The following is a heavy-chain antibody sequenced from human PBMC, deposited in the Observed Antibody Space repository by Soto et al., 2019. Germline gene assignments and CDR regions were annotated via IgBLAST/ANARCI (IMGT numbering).Heavy chain of an antibody. CDR2: IIPIFGTA. V-gene: IGHV1-69*13. Sequence: GASVKVSCKASGGTFSSYAISWVRQAPGQGLEWMGGIIPIFGTANYAQKFQGRVTITADESTSTAYMELSSLRSEDTAVYYCARSSYSSSWNRLYYYYYGMDVWGQGTTVTVSS. J-gene: IGHJ6*02. CDR3: ARSSYSSSWNRLYYYYYGMDV. CDR1: GGTFSSYA. D-gene: IGHD6-13*01.